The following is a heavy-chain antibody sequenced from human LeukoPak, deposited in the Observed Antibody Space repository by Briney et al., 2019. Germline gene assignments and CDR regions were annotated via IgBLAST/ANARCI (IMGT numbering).Heavy chain of an antibody. CDR3: ARAPQNNYFDY. V-gene: IGHV4-38-2*02. J-gene: IGHJ4*02. CDR1: GDSISSGVYY. D-gene: IGHD1/OR15-1a*01. Sequence: SETLSLTCTVSGDSISSGVYYWGWVRQPPGKGLEWIGSIFHSGSTYYNPSLKSRVTISVDTSKNQFSLRLSSMTAADTAVYYCARAPQNNYFDYWGQGTLVTVSS. CDR2: IFHSGST.